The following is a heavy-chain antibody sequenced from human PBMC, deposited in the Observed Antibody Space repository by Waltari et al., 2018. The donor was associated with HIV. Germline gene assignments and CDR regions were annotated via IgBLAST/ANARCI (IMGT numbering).Heavy chain of an antibody. V-gene: IGHV1-8*01. CDR3: ARNSSGKGNRYFYYGLDV. D-gene: IGHD3-22*01. J-gene: IGHJ6*02. Sequence: QVYLVQSATEVKRPGASVKLSCTAYGYTFITFDFNWERWATGPGPEGLGWMKPNSGNTASPCIFVERVTMTSDVSTATAYMEMSGLTPEDTAIYYCARNSSGKGNRYFYYGLDVWGQGTPVTV. CDR1: GYTFITFD. CDR2: MKPNSGNT.